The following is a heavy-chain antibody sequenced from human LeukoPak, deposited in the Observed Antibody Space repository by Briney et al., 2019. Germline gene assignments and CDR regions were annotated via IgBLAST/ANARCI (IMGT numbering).Heavy chain of an antibody. V-gene: IGHV4-38-2*02. D-gene: IGHD3-10*01. J-gene: IGHJ6*04. CDR1: GYSISSGYY. CDR3: ARDGGYYGSGSYYYYYGTDV. Sequence: SETLSLTCAVSGYSISSGYYWGWIRQPPGKGLEWIGSIYHSGSTYYNPSLKSRVTISVDTSKNQFSLKLSSVTAADTAVYYCARDGGYYGSGSYYYYYGTDVWGKGTTVTVSS. CDR2: IYHSGST.